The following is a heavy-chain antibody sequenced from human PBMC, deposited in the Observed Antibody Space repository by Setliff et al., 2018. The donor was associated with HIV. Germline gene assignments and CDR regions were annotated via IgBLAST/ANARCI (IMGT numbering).Heavy chain of an antibody. D-gene: IGHD6-13*01. J-gene: IGHJ3*02. Sequence: PGGSLRLSCAASGFTFSSYAMHWVRQAPGKGLEWVAVISYDGSNKYLADSLKGRFTVSRDNSNNTVYLQMTSLRPEDMATYYCARDASAAGRNAFDIWGQGTMVTVSS. CDR1: GFTFSSYA. CDR3: ARDASAAGRNAFDI. CDR2: ISYDGSNK. V-gene: IGHV3-30*04.